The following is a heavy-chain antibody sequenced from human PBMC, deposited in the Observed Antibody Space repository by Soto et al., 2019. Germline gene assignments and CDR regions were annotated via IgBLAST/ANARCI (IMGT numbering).Heavy chain of an antibody. CDR1: GYTFTSYG. Sequence: QVQLVQSGAEVKKPGASVKVSCKASGYTFTSYGITWVRQAPGQGLEWMGWISAYNGNTDYAQKLQGRVTMTTDTSTSTAYMELRSLRSDDTAVYYCARDYDYVWGSYRHTRAYWGQGTLVTVSS. J-gene: IGHJ4*02. D-gene: IGHD3-16*02. V-gene: IGHV1-18*01. CDR2: ISAYNGNT. CDR3: ARDYDYVWGSYRHTRAY.